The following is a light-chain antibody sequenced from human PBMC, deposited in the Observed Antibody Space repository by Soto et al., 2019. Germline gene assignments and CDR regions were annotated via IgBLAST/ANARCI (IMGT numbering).Light chain of an antibody. CDR3: QQYNYWPPIT. V-gene: IGKV3-20*01. J-gene: IGKJ5*01. CDR1: QSVSSSY. CDR2: GAS. Sequence: EIVLTQCPGTLSLSPGKRATLSCRAIQSVSSSYLAWYQQKPGQAPRLLIYGASSRATGIPDRFRGSGSGTDFTLTISRLEPEDFAVYCCQQYNYWPPITFGQGTRLEIK.